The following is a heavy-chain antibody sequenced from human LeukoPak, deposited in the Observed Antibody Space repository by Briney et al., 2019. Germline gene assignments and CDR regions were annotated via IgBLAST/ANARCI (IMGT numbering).Heavy chain of an antibody. Sequence: ASVKVSCKTSGYTFTNYGMHWVRQAPGQRLEWMGWIDGGNGNAKYSQNFQGRVTIIRDTSASTAYMELSSLRSEDTAVYYCARVPLHDSSGHYYPHWGQGTLVTVSS. V-gene: IGHV1-3*01. D-gene: IGHD3-22*01. CDR1: GYTFTNYG. CDR3: ARVPLHDSSGHYYPH. J-gene: IGHJ1*01. CDR2: IDGGNGNA.